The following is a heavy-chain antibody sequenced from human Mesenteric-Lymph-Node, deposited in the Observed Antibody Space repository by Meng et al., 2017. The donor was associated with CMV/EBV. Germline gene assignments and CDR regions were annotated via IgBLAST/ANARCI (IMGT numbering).Heavy chain of an antibody. D-gene: IGHD3-9*01. Sequence: FRNYAMSWVRQAPGKGLEWVSSISHSAGSPDYAESVKGRFTISRDNSKNTLYLEMSSLRADDTAVYYCAKVLQPLRYFDWSKSPFDYWGQGTLVTVSS. V-gene: IGHV3-23*01. CDR3: AKVLQPLRYFDWSKSPFDY. J-gene: IGHJ4*02. CDR2: ISHSAGSP. CDR1: FRNYA.